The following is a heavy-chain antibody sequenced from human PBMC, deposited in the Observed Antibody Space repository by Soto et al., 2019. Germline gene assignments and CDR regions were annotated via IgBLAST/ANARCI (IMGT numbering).Heavy chain of an antibody. J-gene: IGHJ4*02. D-gene: IGHD1-26*01. V-gene: IGHV1-8*01. CDR2: INPTREYT. Sequence: SVQGSCKASGYTFTSYEIDWVRQAPGKGVEWVGWINPTREYTAHVQKFQGRVTLTREISTATAYMELSSLTSGERAVYFCGLIVHLAYFWDWGQGTQVTVSS. CDR1: GYTFTSYE. CDR3: GLIVHLAYFWD.